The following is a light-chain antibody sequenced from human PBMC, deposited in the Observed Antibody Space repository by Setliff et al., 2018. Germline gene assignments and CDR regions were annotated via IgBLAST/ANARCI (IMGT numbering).Light chain of an antibody. CDR1: QSVSNH. Sequence: EIVLTQSPATLSLSPGERATLSCRASQSVSNHLAWYQLKPGQAPRLLIYDASNRATGIPARFSGSGSGTDFTLTISSLEPEDFAIYHCQQRSNWPVTFGQGTRLEIK. CDR2: DAS. J-gene: IGKJ5*01. CDR3: QQRSNWPVT. V-gene: IGKV3-11*01.